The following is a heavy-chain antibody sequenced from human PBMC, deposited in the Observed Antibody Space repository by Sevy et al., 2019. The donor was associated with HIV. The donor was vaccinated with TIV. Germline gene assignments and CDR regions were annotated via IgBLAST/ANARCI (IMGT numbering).Heavy chain of an antibody. V-gene: IGHV3-48*02. J-gene: IGHJ4*01. D-gene: IGHD6-19*01. CDR3: ARSVEGNFDY. CDR1: GFRFNVYS. CDR2: LTSDERTE. Sequence: GGSLRLSCAASGFRFNVYSMNWVRQAPGKGLEWVSYLTSDERTEYYASSVKGRFTSSTDNARNSLFLQMNSLRDEDTAIYYCARSVEGNFDYWGHGALVTVSS.